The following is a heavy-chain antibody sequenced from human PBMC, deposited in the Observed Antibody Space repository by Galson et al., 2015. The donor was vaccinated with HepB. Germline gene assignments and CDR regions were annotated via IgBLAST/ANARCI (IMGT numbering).Heavy chain of an antibody. J-gene: IGHJ3*01. CDR3: AKDHPWFGEVDVFDV. CDR1: GFIFSSYA. Sequence: SLRLSCAASGFIFSSYAMSWVRQAPGKGLEWVSALSVSGSTTYYSDSLKGRFTISRDNSKNTLFLEMNSLRAEDTALYYCAKDHPWFGEVDVFDVWGQGTMVIVSS. V-gene: IGHV3-23*01. CDR2: LSVSGSTT. D-gene: IGHD3-10*01.